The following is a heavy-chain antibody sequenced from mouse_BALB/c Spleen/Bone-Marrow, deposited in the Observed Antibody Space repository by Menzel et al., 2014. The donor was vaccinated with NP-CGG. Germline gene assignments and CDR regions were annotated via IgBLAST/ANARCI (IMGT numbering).Heavy chain of an antibody. CDR1: GYTFTNYW. J-gene: IGHJ2*01. CDR3: ARIYYYGRDY. CDR2: INPSTGYT. Sequence: VQLQQPGAELAKPGASVKMSCKASGYTFTNYWMHWVKQRPGQCLEWIGYINPSTGYTEYNQKFKDKATLTADKSSSTAYMQLSSLTSEDSAVYYCARIYYYGRDYWGQGTTLTVSS. V-gene: IGHV1-7*01. D-gene: IGHD1-1*01.